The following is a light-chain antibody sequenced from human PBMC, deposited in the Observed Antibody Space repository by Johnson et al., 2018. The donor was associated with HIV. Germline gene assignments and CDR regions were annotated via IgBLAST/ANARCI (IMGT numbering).Light chain of an antibody. Sequence: QSVLTQPPSVSAAPGQKVTISSSGSTSNIGNNFVSWYQHLPGTAPKLLIYDNNKRPSGIPDRFSGSKSGTSATLGITGLQTGAEAEYYCGTWDSSLSAHNYVFGTGTKVTVL. CDR1: TSNIGNNF. CDR3: GTWDSSLSAHNYV. CDR2: DNN. J-gene: IGLJ1*01. V-gene: IGLV1-51*01.